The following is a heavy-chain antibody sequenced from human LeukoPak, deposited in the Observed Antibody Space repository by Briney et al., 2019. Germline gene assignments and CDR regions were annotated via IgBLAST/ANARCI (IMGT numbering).Heavy chain of an antibody. D-gene: IGHD7-27*01. Sequence: SETLFLTCTVSGGSISSGDYYWSWIRQPPGKGLEWIGYIYYSGSTYYNPSLKSRVTISVDTSKNQFSLKLSSVTAADTAVYYCAGSRLVTGEDAFDIWGQGTMVTVSS. V-gene: IGHV4-30-4*01. CDR2: IYYSGST. J-gene: IGHJ3*02. CDR3: AGSRLVTGEDAFDI. CDR1: GGSISSGDYY.